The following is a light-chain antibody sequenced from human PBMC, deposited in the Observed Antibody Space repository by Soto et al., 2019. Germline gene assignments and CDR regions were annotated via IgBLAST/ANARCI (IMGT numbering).Light chain of an antibody. CDR2: GAS. CDR3: LQDINYPWT. CDR1: QSVSGY. V-gene: IGKV3-11*01. Sequence: EIVLTQSPATLSLSPGERATLSCRASQSVSGYLAWYQQKPGQAPRLLIYGASNRATGIPDRFSGSGSGTDFTLAISSLQPEDSATYYCLQDINYPWTFGQGTKVDIK. J-gene: IGKJ1*01.